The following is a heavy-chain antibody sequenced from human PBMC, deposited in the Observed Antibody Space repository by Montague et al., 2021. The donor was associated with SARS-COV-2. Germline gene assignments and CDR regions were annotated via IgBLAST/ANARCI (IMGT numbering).Heavy chain of an antibody. V-gene: IGHV4-59*01. Sequence: SETLSLTCAVYGGPITSYYWNWIRQPPGKGLEWIGDIYYGGSTNHTPSLKSRVTISADVSKNQFSLKLSSVTAADTAVYYCAREAFGGVIDHWGQGTLVTVSS. CDR3: AREAFGGVIDH. CDR2: IYYGGST. CDR1: GGPITSYY. D-gene: IGHD3-16*01. J-gene: IGHJ4*02.